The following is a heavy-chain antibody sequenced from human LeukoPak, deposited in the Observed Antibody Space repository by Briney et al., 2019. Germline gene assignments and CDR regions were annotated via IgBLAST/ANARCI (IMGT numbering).Heavy chain of an antibody. V-gene: IGHV1-18*01. CDR3: ARGPRLYDSQPVDY. D-gene: IGHD3-22*01. Sequence: ASVKVSCTASGYTYTTYAISWMRQAPGQGLEWVGRVSAYNGDTNYAQRFQGRVTMTTDSSTNTAYMELWSLTSDDTAVYYCARGPRLYDSQPVDYWGQGTLLIVSS. CDR1: GYTYTTYA. J-gene: IGHJ4*02. CDR2: VSAYNGDT.